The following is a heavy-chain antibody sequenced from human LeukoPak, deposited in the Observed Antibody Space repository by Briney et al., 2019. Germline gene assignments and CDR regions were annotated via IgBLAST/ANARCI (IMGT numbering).Heavy chain of an antibody. V-gene: IGHV3-33*02. J-gene: IGHJ4*02. Sequence: IGYEGSPRFYADSVKGRFTISRDTSTNTLFLQMDSLRVEDTAMYYCARCCRGDTCHSEGLDLWGQGTLVTASS. CDR3: ARCCRGDTCHSEGLDL. D-gene: IGHD2-15*01. CDR2: IGYEGSPR.